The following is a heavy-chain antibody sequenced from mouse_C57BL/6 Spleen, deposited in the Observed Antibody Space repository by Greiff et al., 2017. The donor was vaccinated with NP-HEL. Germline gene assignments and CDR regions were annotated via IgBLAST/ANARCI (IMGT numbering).Heavy chain of an antibody. Sequence: KLMESEGGLVQPGSSMKLSCTASGFTFSDYYMAWVRQVPEKGLEWVANINYDGSSTYYLDSLKSRFIISRDNAKNILYLQMSSLKSEDTATYYCARDTAYYFDYWGQGTTLTVSS. CDR1: GFTFSDYY. CDR3: ARDTAYYFDY. V-gene: IGHV5-16*01. J-gene: IGHJ2*01. CDR2: INYDGSST.